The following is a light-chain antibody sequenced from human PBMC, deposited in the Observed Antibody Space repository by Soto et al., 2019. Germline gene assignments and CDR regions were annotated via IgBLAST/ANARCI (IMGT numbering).Light chain of an antibody. V-gene: IGLV2-8*01. CDR2: EVT. J-gene: IGLJ2*01. CDR1: SSDVGGYNY. CDR3: SSYAGTLVV. Sequence: QSALTQPPSASGSPGQSVTISCTGTSSDVGGYNYVSWYQQHPGKAPKLMIYEVTQWPSGVPDRFSGSKSDNTASLTVSGLQAEDEADYYCSSYAGTLVVFGGGTKLTVL.